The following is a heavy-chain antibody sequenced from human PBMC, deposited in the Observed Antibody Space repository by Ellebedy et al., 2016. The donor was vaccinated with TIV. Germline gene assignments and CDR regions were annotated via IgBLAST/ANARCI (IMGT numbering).Heavy chain of an antibody. V-gene: IGHV4-59*01. J-gene: IGHJ4*02. Sequence: MPSETLSLTCTVSGGSISSYYWSWIPQPSGKGLEWIGYIYYSGSTNYDPPLNSRVTISVDTSKNQFSLKLSSVTAADTAVYYCARVLGDPDPYYFDYWGQGTLVTVSS. CDR3: ARVLGDPDPYYFDY. CDR1: GGSISSYY. D-gene: IGHD2-21*01. CDR2: IYYSGST.